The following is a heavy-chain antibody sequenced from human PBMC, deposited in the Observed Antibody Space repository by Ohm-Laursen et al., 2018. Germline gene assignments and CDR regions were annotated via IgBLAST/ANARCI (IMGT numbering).Heavy chain of an antibody. CDR3: ARRGIEYSSSWVDP. V-gene: IGHV4-59*07. CDR1: GGSISSYY. Sequence: SDTLSLTCAVSGGSISSYYWSWIRQPPGKGLEWIGYIYYSGSTNYNPSLKSRVTISVDTSKNQFSLKLSSVTAADTAVYYCARRGIEYSSSWVDPWGQGTLVTVSS. D-gene: IGHD6-13*01. CDR2: IYYSGST. J-gene: IGHJ5*02.